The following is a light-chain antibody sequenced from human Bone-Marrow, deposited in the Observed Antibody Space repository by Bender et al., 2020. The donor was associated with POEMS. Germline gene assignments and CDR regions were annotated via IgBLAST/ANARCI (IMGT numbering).Light chain of an antibody. J-gene: IGLJ1*01. CDR1: NSDVGSYNL. CDR2: EDN. CDR3: CSYAGSNTYV. V-gene: IGLV2-23*01. Sequence: QSALTQPASVSGSPGQSITVSCTGTNSDVGSYNLVSWYQQHPGKVPKLMIYEDNKRPSGVSNRFSGSKSGNTASLTISGLQAEDEADYYCCSYAGSNTYVFGTGTKVTVL.